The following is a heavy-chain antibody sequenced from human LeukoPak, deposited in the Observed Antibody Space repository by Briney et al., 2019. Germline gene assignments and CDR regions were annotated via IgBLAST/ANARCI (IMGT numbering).Heavy chain of an antibody. CDR3: GRDRAGETSYYYYGMVV. J-gene: IGHJ6*02. Sequence: GGSLRLSCAASGFTFSSYGMHWVRQAPGKGLEWVAVIWYDGSNKYYADSVKGRFTISRDNSKNTLYLQMNSLRAEDTAVYYCGRDRAGETSYYYYGMVVWGQGTTVTVSS. V-gene: IGHV3-33*01. CDR2: IWYDGSNK. D-gene: IGHD2-21*01. CDR1: GFTFSSYG.